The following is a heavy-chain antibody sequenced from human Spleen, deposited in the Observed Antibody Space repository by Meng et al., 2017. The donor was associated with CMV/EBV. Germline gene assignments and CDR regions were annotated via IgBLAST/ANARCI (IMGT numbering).Heavy chain of an antibody. D-gene: IGHD3-3*01. Sequence: GISWVRQAPGQGLEWMGWISAYNGNTNYAQKLQGRVTMTTDTSTSTAYMELRSLRSDDTAVYYCARVEGWPTYYGFWSGYPSVYFDYWGQGTLVTVSS. J-gene: IGHJ4*02. CDR2: ISAYNGNT. CDR1: G. CDR3: ARVEGWPTYYGFWSGYPSVYFDY. V-gene: IGHV1-18*01.